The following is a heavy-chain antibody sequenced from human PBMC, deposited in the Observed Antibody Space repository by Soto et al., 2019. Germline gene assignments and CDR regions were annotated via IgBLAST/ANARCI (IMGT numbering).Heavy chain of an antibody. CDR3: ARDYRIAAAAAPDY. D-gene: IGHD6-13*01. Sequence: GGSLRLSCAASGFTFSSYGMHWVRQAPGKGLEWVAVIWYDGSNKYYADSVKGRFTISRDNSKNTLYLQMNSLRAEDTAVYYCARDYRIAAAAAPDYWGQGTLVTVSS. V-gene: IGHV3-33*01. J-gene: IGHJ4*02. CDR2: IWYDGSNK. CDR1: GFTFSSYG.